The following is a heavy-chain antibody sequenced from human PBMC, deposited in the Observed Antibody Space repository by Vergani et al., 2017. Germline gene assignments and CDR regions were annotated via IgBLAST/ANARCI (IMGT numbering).Heavy chain of an antibody. CDR3: AKQYFVSGNYLFDY. D-gene: IGHD3-10*01. CDR1: ELTFSNYA. J-gene: IGHJ4*02. Sequence: EVQLLESGGGLVQPGGSLRLTCAASELTFSNYAMNWSARAPGKGLGWVSGISASGVSAYYPDSVKGRFTISRDNSKNMLFLQMNNLRTEDTAIYYCAKQYFVSGNYLFDYWGQGTLVTVSS. CDR2: ISASGVSA. V-gene: IGHV3-23*01.